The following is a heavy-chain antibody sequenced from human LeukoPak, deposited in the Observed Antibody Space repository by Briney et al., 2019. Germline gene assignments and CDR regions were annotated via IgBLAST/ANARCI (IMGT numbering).Heavy chain of an antibody. V-gene: IGHV4-38-2*02. CDR3: ARAYHYGGMLNFDY. CDR1: GYSISSGYY. D-gene: IGHD4-23*01. J-gene: IGHJ4*02. Sequence: SETLSLTCTVSGYSISSGYYWGWIRQPPGKGLEWIGSIYHSGSTYYNPSLKSRVTISVDTSKNQFSLKLSSVTAADTAVYYCARAYHYGGMLNFDYWGQGTLVTVSS. CDR2: IYHSGST.